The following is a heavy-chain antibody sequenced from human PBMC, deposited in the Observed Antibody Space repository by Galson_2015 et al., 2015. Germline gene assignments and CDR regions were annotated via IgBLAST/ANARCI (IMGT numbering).Heavy chain of an antibody. Sequence: SLRLSCAASGFTFSSYWMHWVRQAPGKGLVWVSRINSDGSSTSYADSVKGRFTISRDNAKNTLHLQMNSLRAEDTAVHYCAVWVTPSRYYYYYIDVWGKGTTVTVSS. CDR3: AVWVTPSRYYYYYIDV. V-gene: IGHV3-74*01. D-gene: IGHD2-21*02. CDR1: GFTFSSYW. CDR2: INSDGSST. J-gene: IGHJ6*03.